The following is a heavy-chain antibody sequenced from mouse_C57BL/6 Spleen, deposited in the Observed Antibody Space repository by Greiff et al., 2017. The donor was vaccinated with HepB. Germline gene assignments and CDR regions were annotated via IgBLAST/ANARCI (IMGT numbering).Heavy chain of an antibody. CDR2: ISDGGSYT. D-gene: IGHD1-1*01. Sequence: EVQGVESGGGLVKPGGSLKLSCAASGFTFSSYAMSWVRQTPEKRLEWVATISDGGSYTYYPDNVKGRFTISRDNAKNNLYLQMSHLKTEDTAMCYCARADTTVVARFAYWGKGTLVTVSA. J-gene: IGHJ3*01. V-gene: IGHV5-4*01. CDR1: GFTFSSYA. CDR3: ARADTTVVARFAY.